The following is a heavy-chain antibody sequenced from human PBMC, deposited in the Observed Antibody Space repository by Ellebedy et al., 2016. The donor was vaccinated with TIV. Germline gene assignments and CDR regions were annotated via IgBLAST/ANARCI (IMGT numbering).Heavy chain of an antibody. V-gene: IGHV3-15*01. CDR2: FRVSSVGGTT. Sequence: PGGPLRLSCATPGSPFKNAWMTWVRQAPGKGREWVGRFRVSSVGGTTEDAAPVKGRFIISRDDSKATLYLQMNSLKTEDTAIYYCTTAERAEGDGRGYWGQGTLGTVSS. D-gene: IGHD5-24*01. J-gene: IGHJ4*02. CDR1: GSPFKNAW. CDR3: TTAERAEGDGRGY.